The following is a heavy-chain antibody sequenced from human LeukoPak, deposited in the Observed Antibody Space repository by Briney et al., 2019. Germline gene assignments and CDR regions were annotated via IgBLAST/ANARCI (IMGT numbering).Heavy chain of an antibody. J-gene: IGHJ4*02. Sequence: GSLRLSCAASGFTFSSYEMNWVRQPPGKGLEWIGSIYYSGSTYYNPSLKSRVTISVDTSKNQFSLKLSSVTAADTAVYYCARLAGTLWGATNVAFDYWGQGTLVTVSS. CDR3: ARLAGTLWGATNVAFDY. CDR2: IYYSGST. CDR1: GFTFSSYE. V-gene: IGHV4-39*01. D-gene: IGHD5-12*01.